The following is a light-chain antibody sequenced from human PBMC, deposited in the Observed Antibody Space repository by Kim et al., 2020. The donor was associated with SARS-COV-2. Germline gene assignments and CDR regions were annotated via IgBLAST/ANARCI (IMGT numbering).Light chain of an antibody. Sequence: QSVLTQPPSVSGAPGQRVTISCTGSSSNIGTNYDVHWYQVLPKTAPKLLIYGNNIRPSGVPDRFSGSKYGTSASLAITGLQAEDEADYFCQSYDVSLSAPVFGGGTQLTVL. CDR1: SSNIGTNYD. CDR3: QSYDVSLSAPV. J-gene: IGLJ2*01. V-gene: IGLV1-40*01. CDR2: GNN.